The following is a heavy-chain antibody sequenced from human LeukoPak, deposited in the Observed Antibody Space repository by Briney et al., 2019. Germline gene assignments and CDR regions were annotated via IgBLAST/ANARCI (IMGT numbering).Heavy chain of an antibody. J-gene: IGHJ4*02. CDR2: INHIGSS. CDR1: GGSFSGYY. V-gene: IGHV4-34*01. CDR3: ARLTMVRGVHFFDY. D-gene: IGHD3-10*01. Sequence: PAETLSLTCAVYGGSFSGYYWSWIRQPPGKGLEWIGEINHIGSSNYNPSLKSRLSISVDTFKNQFSLKLSTVTAADTDVYYCARLTMVRGVHFFDYWGQGTLVTVSS.